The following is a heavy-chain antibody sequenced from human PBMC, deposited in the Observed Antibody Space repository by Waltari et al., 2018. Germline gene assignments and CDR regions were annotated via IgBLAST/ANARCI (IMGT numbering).Heavy chain of an antibody. D-gene: IGHD3-9*01. V-gene: IGHV4-34*02. CDR1: GASLSGYS. J-gene: IGHJ4*02. CDR2: ITYRGGT. Sequence: QVQLQQWGAGLLKPSETLSLTCAVFGASLSGYSWSWFRQSPGKGLEWIGEITYRGGTNYNPSLRGRVTVSQDTSKNQFSLKLTSVTAADTAIYYCALRYYDWWIDSWGQGTQVTVSS. CDR3: ALRYYDWWIDS.